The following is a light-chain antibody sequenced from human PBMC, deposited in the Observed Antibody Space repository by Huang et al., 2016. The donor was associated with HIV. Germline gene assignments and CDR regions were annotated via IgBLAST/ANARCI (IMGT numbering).Light chain of an antibody. V-gene: IGKV3-11*01. CDR1: QSVSSY. CDR2: DAS. Sequence: EIVLTQSPATLSLSPGERATLSCRASQSVSSYLSWYQQKPGQAPRLLSYDASNRATGIPVRFSGSGSGTDFTLTISSLEPEDFAVYYCQQRSNWLFGGGTKVEIK. J-gene: IGKJ4*01. CDR3: QQRSNWL.